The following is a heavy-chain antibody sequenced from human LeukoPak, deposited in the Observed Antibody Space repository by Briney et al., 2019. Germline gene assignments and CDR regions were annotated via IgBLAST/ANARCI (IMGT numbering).Heavy chain of an antibody. J-gene: IGHJ5*02. D-gene: IGHD5-18*01. CDR2: INHSGNS. CDR1: GGSFSAYY. V-gene: IGHV4-34*01. Sequence: SETLSLTCAVYGGSFSAYYWTWIRQPPGKGLEWIGEINHSGNSNYNSSLRSRVTISVDTSYKQFSLRLSSVTAADTAVYYCAPRGDIEHSYVYGKWFDPWGQGTRVTVSS. CDR3: APRGDIEHSYVYGKWFDP.